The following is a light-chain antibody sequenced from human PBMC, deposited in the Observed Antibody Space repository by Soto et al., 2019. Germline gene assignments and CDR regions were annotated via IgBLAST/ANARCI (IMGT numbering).Light chain of an antibody. CDR2: NVS. CDR1: QNVNSN. V-gene: IGKV3-15*01. CDR3: QQYNTLHT. J-gene: IGKJ2*01. Sequence: EIALTQSPATLSVSPGQRATLSCRASQNVNSNLAWYQQKPGHAPSLLMYNVSTRATGIPARFSGSGSGTEFTLTISRLQSEDSAIYYCQQYNTLHTFGQGTKLEIK.